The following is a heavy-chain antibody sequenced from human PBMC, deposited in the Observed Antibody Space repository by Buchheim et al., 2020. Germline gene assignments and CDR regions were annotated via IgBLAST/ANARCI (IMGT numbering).Heavy chain of an antibody. CDR2: MNPNSGNT. J-gene: IGHJ5*02. V-gene: IGHV1-8*01. CDR3: ARMGVMERLWFGELLYEYPNWFDP. D-gene: IGHD3-10*01. CDR1: GYTFTSYD. Sequence: QVQLVQSGAEVKKPGASVKVSCKASGYTFTSYDINWVRQATGQGLEWMGWMNPNSGNTGYAQKFQGRVTMTRNTSISTAYMELSSLRSEDTAVYYCARMGVMERLWFGELLYEYPNWFDPWGQGTL.